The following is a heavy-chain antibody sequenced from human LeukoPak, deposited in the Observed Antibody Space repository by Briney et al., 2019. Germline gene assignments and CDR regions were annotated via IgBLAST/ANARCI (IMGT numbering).Heavy chain of an antibody. CDR2: IIPIFGTA. Sequence: GASVKVSCKASGGTFSSYAISWVRQAPGQGLEWMGGIIPIFGTANYAQKFQGRVTITADESTSTAYMELSSLRSEDTAVYYCARDWPPGGHDFWSGYRKGMDVWGQGTTVTVSS. D-gene: IGHD3-3*01. CDR3: ARDWPPGGHDFWSGYRKGMDV. CDR1: GGTFSSYA. V-gene: IGHV1-69*13. J-gene: IGHJ6*02.